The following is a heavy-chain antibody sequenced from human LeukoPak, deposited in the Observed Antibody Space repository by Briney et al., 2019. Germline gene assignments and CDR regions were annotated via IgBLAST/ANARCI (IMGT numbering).Heavy chain of an antibody. CDR1: GFTFSSYA. CDR2: ISGSGGST. CDR3: AKDLIFDY. D-gene: IGHD3-22*01. J-gene: IGHJ4*02. V-gene: IGHV3-23*01. Sequence: GGSLRLSCAASGFTFSSYAMNWVRQAPGKGLEWVSTISGSGGSTYSADSVKGRFTISRDNSKNTLYLQMNSLRAEDTAIYYCAKDLIFDYWGQGTLVTVSS.